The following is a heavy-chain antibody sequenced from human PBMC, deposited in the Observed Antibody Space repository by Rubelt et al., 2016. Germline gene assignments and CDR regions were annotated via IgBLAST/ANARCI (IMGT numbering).Heavy chain of an antibody. CDR2: INAGDGNT. J-gene: IGHJ6*02. CDR1: GYTFSSYP. Sequence: KASGYTFSSYPLHWVRQAPGQRLEWMGRINAGDGNTKYSQKFQDRVTITRDTSASTAYMELNSLRSEDTAAYYCARVKGYWYNSQLYLSVGMDVWGQGTSVIVSS. CDR3: ARVKGYWYNSQLYLSVGMDV. V-gene: IGHV1-3*01. D-gene: IGHD1-14*01.